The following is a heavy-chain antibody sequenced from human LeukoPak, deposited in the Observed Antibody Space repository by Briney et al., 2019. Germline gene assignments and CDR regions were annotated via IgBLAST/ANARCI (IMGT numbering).Heavy chain of an antibody. D-gene: IGHD3-3*01. CDR2: IYPGDSDT. Sequence: GESLKISCKGSGYSFTSYWIGWVRQMPGKGLEWMGIIYPGDSDTRYSPSFQGQVTILADKSISTAYLQWSSLKASDTAMYYCARHLYDFWSGYYWPFDYWGQGTLVTVSS. CDR1: GYSFTSYW. V-gene: IGHV5-51*01. J-gene: IGHJ4*02. CDR3: ARHLYDFWSGYYWPFDY.